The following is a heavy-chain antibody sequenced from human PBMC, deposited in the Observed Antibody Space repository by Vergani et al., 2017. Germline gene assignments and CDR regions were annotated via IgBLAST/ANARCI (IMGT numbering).Heavy chain of an antibody. D-gene: IGHD3-16*01. CDR2: IHNRGKT. J-gene: IGHJ2*01. V-gene: IGHV4-38-2*01. CDR1: GYSIGSGFY. CDR3: ARSQGDDWYFDL. Sequence: QVRLEESGPGLVKPSETLSLTCSVSGYSIGSGFYWAWIRQSPREGLQWLTSIHNRGKTYHNPSLKSRVSVSLDTSKNRFSLNLTSLTATDTAVYYCARSQGDDWYFDLWGPGSLVTVSS.